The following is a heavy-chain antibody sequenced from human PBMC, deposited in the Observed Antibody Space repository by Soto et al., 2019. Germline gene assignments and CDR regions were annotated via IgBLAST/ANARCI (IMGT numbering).Heavy chain of an antibody. CDR3: VVRTSTWDV. J-gene: IGHJ6*02. CDR2: IYPGDSDT. CDR1: GYTFTTYW. Sequence: PGESLKISCKGSGYTFTTYWIAWARQMPGKGLEWMGIIYPGDSDTRYSPSFQGQVTISADKSLTTAYLQCSSLKASDTAMYYCVVRTSTWDVWGQGTTVTVSS. D-gene: IGHD3-10*01. V-gene: IGHV5-51*01.